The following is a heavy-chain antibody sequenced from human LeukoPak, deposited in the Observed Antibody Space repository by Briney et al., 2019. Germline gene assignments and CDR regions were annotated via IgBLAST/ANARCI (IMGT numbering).Heavy chain of an antibody. CDR2: FDPEDGET. D-gene: IGHD3-22*01. CDR1: GYTLTELS. V-gene: IGHV1-24*01. CDR3: SRAGPDDSPGYYSEH. Sequence: GASVKVSCKVSGYTLTELSMHWVRQAPGRGLEWMGGFDPEDGETIYAQKFQGRVTMTEDTSTDTAYMELSSLRSEDTAVYYCSRAGPDDSPGYYSEHWGQGTLVTVSS. J-gene: IGHJ4*02.